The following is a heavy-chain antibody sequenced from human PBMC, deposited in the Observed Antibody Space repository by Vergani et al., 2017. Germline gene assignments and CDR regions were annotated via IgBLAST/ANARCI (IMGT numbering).Heavy chain of an antibody. V-gene: IGHV1-69*13. D-gene: IGHD5-24*01. J-gene: IGHJ6*02. Sequence: QVQLVQSGAEVKKPGASVKVSCKASGYTFTSYAISWVRQAPGQGLEWMGGIIPIFGTANYAQKFQGRVTITADESTSTAYMELSSLRSEDTAVYYCASNRRDGYKNYYYYGMDVWGQGTTVTVSS. CDR2: IIPIFGTA. CDR3: ASNRRDGYKNYYYYGMDV. CDR1: GYTFTSYA.